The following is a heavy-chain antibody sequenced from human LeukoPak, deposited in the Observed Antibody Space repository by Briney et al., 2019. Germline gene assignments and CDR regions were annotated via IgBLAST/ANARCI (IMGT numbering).Heavy chain of an antibody. V-gene: IGHV3-21*01. CDR1: GFTFSSYS. CDR3: ARDYGDYGNYFDY. CDR2: ISSSSSDI. J-gene: IGHJ4*02. Sequence: PGGSLRLSCAASGFTFSSYSMNWVRQAPGKGLEWVSSISSSSSDIYYADSVKGRFTISRDNAKNSLYLQMNSLRAEDTAVYYCARDYGDYGNYFDYWGQGTLVTVSS. D-gene: IGHD4-17*01.